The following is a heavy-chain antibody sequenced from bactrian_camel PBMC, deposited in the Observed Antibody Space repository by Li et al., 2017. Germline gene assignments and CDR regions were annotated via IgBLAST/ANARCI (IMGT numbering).Heavy chain of an antibody. Sequence: VQLVESGGGSVQAGGSLRLFCTVNGSIKRGSLCMGWFRQVPGKEREGVAAIDSDTVTTRYADSVKGRFTIALDSAKRSVDLQMDKLGVDDSGMYYCAADDSLDCGWYFDTRVRHLETRGQGTQVTVSS. J-gene: IGHJ4*01. CDR2: IDSDTVTT. CDR3: AADDSLDCGWYFDTRVRHLET. CDR1: GSIKRGSLC. V-gene: IGHV3S42*01. D-gene: IGHD3*01.